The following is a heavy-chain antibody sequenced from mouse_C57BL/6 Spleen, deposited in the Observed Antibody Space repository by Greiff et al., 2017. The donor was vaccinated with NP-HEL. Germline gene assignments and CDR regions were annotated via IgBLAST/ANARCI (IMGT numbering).Heavy chain of an antibody. J-gene: IGHJ2*01. D-gene: IGHD2-2*01. Sequence: EVKLVESGEGLVKPGGSLKLSCAASGFTFSSYAMSWVRQTPEKRLEWVAYISSGGDYIYYADTVKGRFTISRDNARNTLYLQMSSLKSEDTAMYYCTREDGYGYFDYWGQGTTLTVSS. CDR1: GFTFSSYA. CDR2: ISSGGDYI. V-gene: IGHV5-9-1*02. CDR3: TREDGYGYFDY.